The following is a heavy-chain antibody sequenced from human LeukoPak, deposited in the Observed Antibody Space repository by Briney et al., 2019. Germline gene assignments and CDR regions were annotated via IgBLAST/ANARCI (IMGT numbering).Heavy chain of an antibody. CDR2: IIPIFGTA. CDR3: ARDMQRWLQSGTGFDP. Sequence: EASVNVSCKASGGTFSSYAISWVRQAPGQGLEWMGGIIPIFGTANYARKFQGRVTITADESTSTAYMELSSLRSEDTAVYYCARDMQRWLQSGTGFDPWGQGTLVTVSS. J-gene: IGHJ5*02. V-gene: IGHV1-69*13. D-gene: IGHD5-24*01. CDR1: GGTFSSYA.